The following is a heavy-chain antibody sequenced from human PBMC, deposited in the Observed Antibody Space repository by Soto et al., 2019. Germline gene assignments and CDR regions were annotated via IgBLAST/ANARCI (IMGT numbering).Heavy chain of an antibody. CDR2: INAGNGNT. CDR1: GYTFIGYY. Sequence: ASVKVSCKASGYTFIGYYMHWVRQAPGQGLEWMGWINAGNGNTKYSQKFQGRVTITRDTSASTAYMELSSLRSEDTAVYYCARVPRWNFHNWFDPWGQGTLVTVSS. J-gene: IGHJ5*02. CDR3: ARVPRWNFHNWFDP. D-gene: IGHD1-7*01. V-gene: IGHV1-3*01.